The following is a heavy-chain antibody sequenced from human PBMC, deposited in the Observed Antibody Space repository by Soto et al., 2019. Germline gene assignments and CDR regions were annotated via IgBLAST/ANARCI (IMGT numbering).Heavy chain of an antibody. Sequence: SVKVSCKASGGTFSGYAISWVRQAPGQGLEWMGGIIPIFGTANYAQKFQGRVTITADESTSTAYMELSSLRSEDTAVYYCACQGYCSGGSCSKHYYYYGMDVWGQGTTVTVSS. D-gene: IGHD2-15*01. CDR1: GGTFSGYA. J-gene: IGHJ6*02. CDR2: IIPIFGTA. CDR3: ACQGYCSGGSCSKHYYYYGMDV. V-gene: IGHV1-69*13.